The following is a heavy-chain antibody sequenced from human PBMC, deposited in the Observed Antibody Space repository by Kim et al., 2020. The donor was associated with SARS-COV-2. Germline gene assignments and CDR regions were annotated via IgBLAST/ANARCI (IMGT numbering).Heavy chain of an antibody. V-gene: IGHV3-9*01. CDR3: AKGSYSSSSRARH. Sequence: GGSLRLSCAASGFTFDDYAMHWVRQAPGKGLEWVSGISWNSGSIGYADSVKGRFTISRDNAKNSLYLQMNSLRAEDTALYYCAKGSYSSSSRARHWGQGT. D-gene: IGHD6-13*01. J-gene: IGHJ1*01. CDR2: ISWNSGSI. CDR1: GFTFDDYA.